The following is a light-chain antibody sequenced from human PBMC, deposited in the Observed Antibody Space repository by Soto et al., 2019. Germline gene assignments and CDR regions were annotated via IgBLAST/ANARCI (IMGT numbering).Light chain of an antibody. V-gene: IGKV1-5*03. J-gene: IGKJ1*01. CDR1: QSISSW. CDR2: RAS. Sequence: DIQMTQSPSTLSASVGDRVTITCRASQSISSWLAWYQQKPGKAPKLLIYRASSLESGVPSRFSGSGSGTEFTLTISNLQADDFATYYCQQSNSYWTFGQGTKVEIK. CDR3: QQSNSYWT.